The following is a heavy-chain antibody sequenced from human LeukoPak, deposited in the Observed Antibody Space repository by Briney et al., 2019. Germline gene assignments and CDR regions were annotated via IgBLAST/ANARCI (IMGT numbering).Heavy chain of an antibody. V-gene: IGHV4-39*07. CDR1: GDTIISTTYC. CDR3: VADPINFDY. J-gene: IGHJ4*02. Sequence: SETLSLTCNVSGDTIISTTYCWVWIRQPPGKGLEWIGSIYSSGTTYYNASLKGRVTILVDTSKNQFSLNLNSVTAADTAVYYCVADPINFDYWGQGRLVTVSS. CDR2: IYSSGTT.